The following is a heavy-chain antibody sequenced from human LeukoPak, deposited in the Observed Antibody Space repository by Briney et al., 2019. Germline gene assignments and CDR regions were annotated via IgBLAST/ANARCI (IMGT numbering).Heavy chain of an antibody. Sequence: GGSLRLSCAASGFTFSSYATHWVRQAPGKGLEYVSAISSNGGSTYYANSVKGRFTISRDNSKNTLYIQMGSLRAEDMAVYYCARAGPGDAFDIWGQGTMVTVSS. J-gene: IGHJ3*02. CDR3: ARAGPGDAFDI. CDR2: ISSNGGST. V-gene: IGHV3-64*01. CDR1: GFTFSSYA.